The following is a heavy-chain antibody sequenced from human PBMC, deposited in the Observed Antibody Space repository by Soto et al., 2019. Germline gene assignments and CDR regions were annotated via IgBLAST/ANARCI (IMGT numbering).Heavy chain of an antibody. CDR3: ARRLTTTVSALGY. V-gene: IGHV3-30-3*01. D-gene: IGHD4-4*01. CDR1: GLTFTSYA. CDR2: ISEDGGNK. J-gene: IGHJ4*02. Sequence: QSGGSLRLSGTASGLTFTSYAIHWVRQAPGKGLEWVSAISEDGGNKYFAESVRGRFLISRDNSKNTVYLQMNSLRPEDTAVYFCARRLTTTVSALGYWGQGTLVTVSS.